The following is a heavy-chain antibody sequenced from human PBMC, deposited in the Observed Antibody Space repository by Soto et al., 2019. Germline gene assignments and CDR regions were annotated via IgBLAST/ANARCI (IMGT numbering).Heavy chain of an antibody. CDR1: GFTFSSYG. Sequence: QVQLVESGGGVVQPGRSLRLSCAASGFTFSSYGMHWVRQAPGKGLEWVAVISYDGSNKYYADSVKGRFTISRDNSKNTLYLQMNSLRAEDTALYYCAAGGGIIYWGQRTLVTVS. CDR2: ISYDGSNK. D-gene: IGHD1-20*01. V-gene: IGHV3-30*03. CDR3: AAGGGIIY. J-gene: IGHJ4*02.